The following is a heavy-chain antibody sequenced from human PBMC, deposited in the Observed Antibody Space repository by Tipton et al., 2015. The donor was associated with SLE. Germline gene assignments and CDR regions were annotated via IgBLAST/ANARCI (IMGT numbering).Heavy chain of an antibody. CDR1: GYTFISYV. V-gene: IGHV1-18*01. Sequence: QSGAEVKKPGASVKVSCKASGYTFISYVISWVRQAPGQGLEWMGWISAYNGNTNYAQKLQGRVTMTTDTSTSTAYMELRSLRSDDTAVYYCASSIAGVYYVDYWGQGTLVTVSS. J-gene: IGHJ4*02. CDR3: ASSIAGVYYVDY. CDR2: ISAYNGNT. D-gene: IGHD6-6*01.